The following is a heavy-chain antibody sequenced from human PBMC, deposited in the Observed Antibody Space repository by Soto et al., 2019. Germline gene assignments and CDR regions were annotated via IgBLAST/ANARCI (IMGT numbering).Heavy chain of an antibody. V-gene: IGHV3-23*01. CDR1: GFTFSNSG. J-gene: IGHJ4*02. D-gene: IGHD2-2*01. CDR3: AKATSNFDS. Sequence: GSLRLSCASSGFTFSNSGMNWVRQAPGKGLEWVSSISNSGGSTFYADSVKGRFTISRDNSKNTLYLQMNGLRADDTAAYYCAKATSNFDSWGQGTLVTVSS. CDR2: ISNSGGST.